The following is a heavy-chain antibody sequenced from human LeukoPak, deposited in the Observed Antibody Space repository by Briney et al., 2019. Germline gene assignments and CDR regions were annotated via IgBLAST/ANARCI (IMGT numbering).Heavy chain of an antibody. Sequence: SVKVSCKASGGTLSGYAISWVRQAPGQGLEWMGGIIPTFGTVNYAQKFQGRVTITADESTSTGYMELSSLRSEDTAVYYCARDREVGATTLAFDYWGQGTLVTVSS. CDR3: ARDREVGATTLAFDY. CDR1: GGTLSGYA. D-gene: IGHD1-26*01. V-gene: IGHV1-69*13. J-gene: IGHJ4*02. CDR2: IIPTFGTV.